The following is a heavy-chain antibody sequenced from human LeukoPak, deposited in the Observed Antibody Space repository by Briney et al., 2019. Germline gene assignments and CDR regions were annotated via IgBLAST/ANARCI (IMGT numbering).Heavy chain of an antibody. V-gene: IGHV3-7*01. D-gene: IGHD2-15*01. CDR2: INQGGNTV. CDR3: ATTFPYCGDGTCKL. CDR1: GLRFTSYW. Sequence: GGSLRLSCAASGLRFTSYWMSWVRQAPGKGLEWAANINQGGNTVNYVDSVKGRVSTSRDNANNALFLQMHSLRFEDTAIYYCATTFPYCGDGTCKLGGQGAQVTVSS. J-gene: IGHJ4*02.